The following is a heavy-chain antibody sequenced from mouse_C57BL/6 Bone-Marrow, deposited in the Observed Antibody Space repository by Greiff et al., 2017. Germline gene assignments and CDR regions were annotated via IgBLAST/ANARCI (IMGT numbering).Heavy chain of an antibody. V-gene: IGHV1-69*01. CDR2: IDPSDSYS. D-gene: IGHD1-2*01. CDR3: AREALLRGFDY. CDR1: GYTFTSYW. J-gene: IGHJ2*01. Sequence: QVQLQQPGAELVMPGASVKLSCKASGYTFTSYWMHWVKQRPGQGLEWIGEIDPSDSYSKYNQEFKGKSTLTVDKSSSTAYMQLSSLTSEDSAVYYCAREALLRGFDYWCQGTTLTVSS.